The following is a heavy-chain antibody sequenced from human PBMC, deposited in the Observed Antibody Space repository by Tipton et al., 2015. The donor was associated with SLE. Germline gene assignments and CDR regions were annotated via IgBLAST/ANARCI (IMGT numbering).Heavy chain of an antibody. CDR3: ARERGYYYDSSGYLDAFDI. Sequence: SLRLSCAASGFTFSSYSMNWVRQAPGKGLEWVSSISSSSNYIYYADSVKGRFTISRDNAKNSLYLQMNSLRAEDTAVYYCARERGYYYDSSGYLDAFDIWGQGTMVTVSS. J-gene: IGHJ3*02. CDR2: ISSSSNYI. D-gene: IGHD3-22*01. V-gene: IGHV3-21*01. CDR1: GFTFSSYS.